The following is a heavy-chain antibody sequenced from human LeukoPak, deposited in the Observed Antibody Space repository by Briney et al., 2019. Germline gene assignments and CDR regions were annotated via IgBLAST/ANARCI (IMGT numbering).Heavy chain of an antibody. V-gene: IGHV4-31*03. CDR2: IYYSGST. CDR3: ARGGQYCSGGSCYSGDNNWFDP. Sequence: SETLSLTCTVSGGSISSGGYYWSWIRQRPGKGLEWIGYIYYSGSTYYNPSLKSRVTISVDTSKNQFSLKLSSVTAADTAVYYCARGGQYCSGGSCYSGDNNWFDPWGQGTLVTVSS. CDR1: GGSISSGGYY. D-gene: IGHD2-15*01. J-gene: IGHJ5*02.